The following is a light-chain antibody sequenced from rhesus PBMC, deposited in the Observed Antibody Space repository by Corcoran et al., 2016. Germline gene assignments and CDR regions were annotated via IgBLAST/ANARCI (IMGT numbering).Light chain of an antibody. CDR3: YQRDSGHS. CDR2: GVS. V-gene: IGKV3-10*02. Sequence: QVILTQSPATLSLSPGERATLPCRASQSASRYLAWYQQKPGQAPRALNYGVSSRATGIPDRFSGSGSWTDFTLTFSSLEAEDFGVYHCYQRDSGHSFGQVTKVEIK. J-gene: IGKJ2*01. CDR1: QSASRY.